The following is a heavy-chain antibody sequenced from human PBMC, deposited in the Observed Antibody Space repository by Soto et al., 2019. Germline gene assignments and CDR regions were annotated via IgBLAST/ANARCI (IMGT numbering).Heavy chain of an antibody. V-gene: IGHV1-69*02. J-gene: IGHJ6*04. CDR2: IIPVLDLA. Sequence: QAQLVQSGAEVKKPGSSVKVSCKASGGTFNRETFSWVRQAPGQGLQWMGRIIPVLDLADDEQKFEGRVTITADTSTTTVYLALSGLVSDDTAVYYCARGGKLGGDLDVWGKGTRVIVSS. CDR3: ARGGKLGGDLDV. D-gene: IGHD3-10*01. CDR1: GGTFNRET.